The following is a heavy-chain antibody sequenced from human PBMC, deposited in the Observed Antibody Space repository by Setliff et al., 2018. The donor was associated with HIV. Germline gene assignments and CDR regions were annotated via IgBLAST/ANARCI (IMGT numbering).Heavy chain of an antibody. Sequence: ASVKVSCKASGYTFTSYYMHWVRQAPGQGLEWMGMVYPSDGSTSYAQKFQGRVTMTTDTSTSTAYMELRSLRSDGTAVYYCASGRRSYSSSPFDYWGQGTLVTVSS. J-gene: IGHJ4*02. CDR2: VYPSDGST. CDR3: ASGRRSYSSSPFDY. D-gene: IGHD6-13*01. V-gene: IGHV1-46*01. CDR1: GYTFTSYY.